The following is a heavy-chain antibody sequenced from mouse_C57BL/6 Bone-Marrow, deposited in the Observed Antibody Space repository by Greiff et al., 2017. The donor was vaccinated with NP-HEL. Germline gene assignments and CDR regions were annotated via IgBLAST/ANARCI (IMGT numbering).Heavy chain of an antibody. Sequence: EVQVVESGGGLVKPGGSLKLSCAASGFTFSDYGMHWVRQAPEKGLEWVAYISSGRSTIYYADTVKGRFTISRDNAKNTLFLQMTSLRSEDTAMYYCAGGGCPWFAYWGQGTLVTVSA. J-gene: IGHJ3*01. CDR2: ISSGRSTI. CDR3: AGGGCPWFAY. CDR1: GFTFSDYG. V-gene: IGHV5-17*01.